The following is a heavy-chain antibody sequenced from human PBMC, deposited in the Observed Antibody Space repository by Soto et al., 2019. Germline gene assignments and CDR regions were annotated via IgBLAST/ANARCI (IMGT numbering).Heavy chain of an antibody. CDR1: GGTFSSYA. Sequence: GASVKVSCKASGGTFSSYAISWVRQAPGQGLEWMGGIIPIFGTANYAQKFQGRVTITADKSTSTAYMELSSLRSEDTAVYYCARADLEYSSSPLDYWGQGTLVTVS. V-gene: IGHV1-69*06. CDR3: ARADLEYSSSPLDY. D-gene: IGHD6-6*01. CDR2: IIPIFGTA. J-gene: IGHJ4*02.